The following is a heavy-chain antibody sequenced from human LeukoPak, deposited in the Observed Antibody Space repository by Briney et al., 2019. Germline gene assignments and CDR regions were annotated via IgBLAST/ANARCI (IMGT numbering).Heavy chain of an antibody. Sequence: WASVKVSCKASGYTFTGYYMHWVRQAPGQGLEWMGWISPYNGNTKYAQKVQGRVTMTTDTSTSTAYMELRSLRSDDTAVYYCARGGSSDPEGWFDPWAQGTLVTVSS. J-gene: IGHJ5*02. CDR1: GYTFTGYY. D-gene: IGHD6-19*01. V-gene: IGHV1-18*04. CDR3: ARGGSSDPEGWFDP. CDR2: ISPYNGNT.